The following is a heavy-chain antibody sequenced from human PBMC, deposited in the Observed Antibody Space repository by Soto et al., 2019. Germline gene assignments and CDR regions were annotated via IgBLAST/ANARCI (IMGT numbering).Heavy chain of an antibody. CDR3: AKAVTGTIYYYYGMDV. D-gene: IGHD1-20*01. CDR1: GFTFSSYG. CDR2: ISYDGSNK. Sequence: LRLSCAASGFTFSSYGMHWVRQAPGKGLEWVAVISYDGSNKYYPDSVKGRFTISRDSSKNTLYLQMNSLRAEDTAVYYCAKAVTGTIYYYYGMDVWGQGTTVTVSS. V-gene: IGHV3-30*18. J-gene: IGHJ6*02.